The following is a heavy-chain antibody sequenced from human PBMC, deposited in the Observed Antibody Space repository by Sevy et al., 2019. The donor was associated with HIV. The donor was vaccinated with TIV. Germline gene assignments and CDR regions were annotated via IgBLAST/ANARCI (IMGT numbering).Heavy chain of an antibody. Sequence: GGSLRLSCAASGFTFSSYAMSWVRQAPGKGLEWVSAISGSGGSTYYADSVKGRFTISRDNAKNTLYLQMNSLRAEDTAVYYCAKDQDFCAGYGHFGMDVWGQGTTVTVSS. CDR3: AKDQDFCAGYGHFGMDV. V-gene: IGHV3-23*01. CDR1: GFTFSSYA. CDR2: ISGSGGST. D-gene: IGHD3-3*01. J-gene: IGHJ6*02.